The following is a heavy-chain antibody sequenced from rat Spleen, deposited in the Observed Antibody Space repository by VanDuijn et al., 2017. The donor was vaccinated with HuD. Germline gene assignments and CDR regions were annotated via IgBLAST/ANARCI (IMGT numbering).Heavy chain of an antibody. V-gene: IGHV5-31*01. CDR3: AKETGYNSYFDY. J-gene: IGHJ2*01. CDR1: GFTFSNYW. Sequence: EVQLVESGGGLVQPGRSLKLSCSASGFTFSNYWMTWIRQAPGKGLEWVASISNAAGKVYYPGSVKGRFTISRDNAKNTLYLQMDSLRSEDTATYYCAKETGYNSYFDYWGQGVMVTVSS. CDR2: ISNAAGKV. D-gene: IGHD1-4*01.